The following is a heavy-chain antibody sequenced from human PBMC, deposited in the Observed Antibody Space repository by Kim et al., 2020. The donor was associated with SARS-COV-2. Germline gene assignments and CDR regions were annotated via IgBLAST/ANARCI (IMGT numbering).Heavy chain of an antibody. J-gene: IGHJ2*01. CDR1: GDSVSSNSAA. Sequence: SQTLSLTCAISGDSVSSNSAAWNWIRQSPSRGLEWLGRTYYRSKWYNDYAVSVKSRITINPDTSKNQFSLQLNSVTPEDTAVYYCARDQRYCSGGSCPREWYFDLWGRGTLVTVSS. CDR2: TYYRSKWYN. D-gene: IGHD2-15*01. V-gene: IGHV6-1*01. CDR3: ARDQRYCSGGSCPREWYFDL.